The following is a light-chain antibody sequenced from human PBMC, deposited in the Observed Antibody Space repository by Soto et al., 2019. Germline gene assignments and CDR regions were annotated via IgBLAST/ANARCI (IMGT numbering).Light chain of an antibody. CDR2: GAS. J-gene: IGKJ4*01. CDR3: QQYSNWPLT. CDR1: QSVTNSY. V-gene: IGKV3-15*01. Sequence: EIVMTQSPVTLSVSPGERATLSCRASQSVTNSYLAWYQQKPGQAPRLLIFGASTRAAGIPARFSGSGSGTEFTLTISSLQYEDFEVYSCQQYSNWPLTLGGGTKVDIK.